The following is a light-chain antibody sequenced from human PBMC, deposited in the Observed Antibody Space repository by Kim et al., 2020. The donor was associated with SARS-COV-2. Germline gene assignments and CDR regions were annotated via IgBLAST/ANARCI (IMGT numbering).Light chain of an antibody. J-gene: IGLJ3*02. CDR2: RDN. CDR1: SYNVGYEG. CDR3: SAWDSRFSVWV. V-gene: IGLV10-54*01. Sequence: RQPATLTCAGNSYNVGYEGAAWLQQVQGHPPKLLFLRDNNRPSGISERFSAARSSDTASLTIDELQPEDEADYYCSAWDSRFSVWVFGGGTQLTVL.